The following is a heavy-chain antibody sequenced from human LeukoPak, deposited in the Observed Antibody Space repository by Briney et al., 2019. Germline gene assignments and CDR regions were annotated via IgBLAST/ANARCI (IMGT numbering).Heavy chain of an antibody. D-gene: IGHD4-23*01. CDR2: IYQSGST. V-gene: IGHV4-38-2*01. J-gene: IGHJ4*02. Sequence: SETLSRTCAVSGYSSSSGYYWGWIRQSPGKGLEWIGSIYQSGSTYYNSDRKGRVTISIVTSKNQFSLKVNSMTAADTALYYCARHDVVTGLNFFGKWGQGALVTVCS. CDR1: GYSSSSGYY. CDR3: ARHDVVTGLNFFGK.